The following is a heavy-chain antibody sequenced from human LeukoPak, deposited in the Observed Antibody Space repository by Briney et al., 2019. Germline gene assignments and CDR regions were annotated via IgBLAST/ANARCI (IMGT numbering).Heavy chain of an antibody. V-gene: IGHV4-34*01. Sequence: PSETLSLTCAVYGGSLSGYYWSWIRQPPGKGLEWIGEINHSGSTNYNPSLKSRVTISVDTSKNQFSLKLSSVTAADTAVYYCARARYSSSWACDYWGQGTLVTVSS. J-gene: IGHJ4*02. CDR2: INHSGST. CDR1: GGSLSGYY. CDR3: ARARYSSSWACDY. D-gene: IGHD6-13*01.